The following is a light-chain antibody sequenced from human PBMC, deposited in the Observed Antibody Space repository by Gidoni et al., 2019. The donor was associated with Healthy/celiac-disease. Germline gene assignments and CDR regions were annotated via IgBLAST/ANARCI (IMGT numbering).Light chain of an antibody. CDR3: QQYNSYSPYT. V-gene: IGKV1-5*01. CDR2: DAS. CDR1: QSISSW. Sequence: DIQMTQSPSTLSASVGARVTITGRASQSISSWLAWYHQKPGKAPQLLIYDASSWESGVPSRFSGSGSESEFTLTIISLQPDDFATYYCQQYNSYSPYTFGQGTKLEIK. J-gene: IGKJ2*01.